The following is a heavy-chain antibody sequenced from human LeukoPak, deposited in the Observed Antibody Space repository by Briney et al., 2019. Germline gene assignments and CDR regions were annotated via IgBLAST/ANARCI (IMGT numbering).Heavy chain of an antibody. CDR1: GGSLSGYY. D-gene: IGHD1-26*01. CDR2: IYYSGST. Sequence: SETLSLTCAVYGGSLSGYYWIWIRQPPGKGLEWIGYIYYSGSTYYNPSLKSRVTISVDTSKNQFSLKLSSVTAADTAVYYCARDDGSYFFDYWGQGTLVTVSS. CDR3: ARDDGSYFFDY. V-gene: IGHV4-30-4*08. J-gene: IGHJ4*02.